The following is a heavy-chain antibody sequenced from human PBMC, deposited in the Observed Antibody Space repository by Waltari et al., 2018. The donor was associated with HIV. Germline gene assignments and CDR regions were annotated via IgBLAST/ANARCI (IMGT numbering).Heavy chain of an antibody. CDR2: IKSGAEGRTT. D-gene: IGHD3-22*01. J-gene: IGHJ4*02. CDR3: TTLWYSYDRTDY. Sequence: EVQLVESGGGLVKPGGSLRLSCAASGITFRNAWMSWVRQAPGKGLEWVGRIKSGAEGRTTDYAAAVKSRCTISREDSKHTLYLQMDSLKTEDTAVYYCTTLWYSYDRTDYWGQGTLVTVSS. CDR1: GITFRNAW. V-gene: IGHV3-15*01.